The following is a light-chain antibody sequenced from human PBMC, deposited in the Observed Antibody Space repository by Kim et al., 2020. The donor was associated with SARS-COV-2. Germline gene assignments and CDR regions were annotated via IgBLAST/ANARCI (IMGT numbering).Light chain of an antibody. J-gene: IGLJ2*01. CDR2: EKN. CDR1: RLRTYY. Sequence: GQPVSITCQGERLRTYYASWYQQKPGQAPILLIYEKNIRASGIPDRFSGSSSGNTASLTITAAQAEDEADYYCNSRRDSSGDHVLLGGGTKLTVL. CDR3: NSRRDSSGDHVL. V-gene: IGLV3-19*01.